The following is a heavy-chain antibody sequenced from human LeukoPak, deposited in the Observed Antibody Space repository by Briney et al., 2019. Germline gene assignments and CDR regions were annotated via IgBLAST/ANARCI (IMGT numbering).Heavy chain of an antibody. D-gene: IGHD5-18*01. CDR3: ARAWFIRYSYDPYYFDY. CDR2: ISRSTRYI. J-gene: IGHJ4*02. Sequence: PGGSLRLSCAASGFTFSTYNMNWVRQAPGKGLEWVASISRSTRYIFYADSVKGRFTISRDNAKNSLCLQMNSVRAEDTAVYYCARAWFIRYSYDPYYFDYWGQGTLVTVSS. CDR1: GFTFSTYN. V-gene: IGHV3-21*01.